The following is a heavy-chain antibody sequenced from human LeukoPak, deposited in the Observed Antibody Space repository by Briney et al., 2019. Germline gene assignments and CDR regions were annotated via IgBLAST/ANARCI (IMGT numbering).Heavy chain of an antibody. J-gene: IGHJ3*02. Sequence: GESLKISCKGSGYSFTSYWIGWVRQMPGKGLEWMGIIYPGDSDTRYSPSFQGQVTISADKSISTAYLQWSSLKASDTAMYYCARQHLYSSSWYEQTGNDAFDIWGQGTMVTVSS. D-gene: IGHD6-13*01. V-gene: IGHV5-51*01. CDR3: ARQHLYSSSWYEQTGNDAFDI. CDR2: IYPGDSDT. CDR1: GYSFTSYW.